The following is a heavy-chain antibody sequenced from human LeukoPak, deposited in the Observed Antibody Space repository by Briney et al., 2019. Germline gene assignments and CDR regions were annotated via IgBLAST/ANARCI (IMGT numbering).Heavy chain of an antibody. J-gene: IGHJ3*02. Sequence: KSSQTLSLTCTVSGGSISSGDYYWSWIRQPPGKGLEWIGYIYYSGSTYYNPSLKSRVTISVDTSKNQFSLKLSSVTAADTAVYYCARHPRMVRGVIGAFDIWGQGTMVTVSS. CDR2: IYYSGST. D-gene: IGHD3-10*01. CDR3: ARHPRMVRGVIGAFDI. CDR1: GGSISSGDYY. V-gene: IGHV4-30-4*08.